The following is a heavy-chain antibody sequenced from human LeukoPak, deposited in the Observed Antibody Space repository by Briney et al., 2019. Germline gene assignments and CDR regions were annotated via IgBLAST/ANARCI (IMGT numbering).Heavy chain of an antibody. J-gene: IGHJ4*02. D-gene: IGHD1-7*01. Sequence: GGSLRLSCAVSGFTFSSYVMSWVRQAPGKGLEWVSSISGGGESTYYADSVKGRFSISRDNSKNTLFLQMNSLRVEDTAVYYCAKDLRPPGNYGYFDYWGQGTLVTVSS. V-gene: IGHV3-23*01. CDR3: AKDLRPPGNYGYFDY. CDR1: GFTFSSYV. CDR2: ISGGGEST.